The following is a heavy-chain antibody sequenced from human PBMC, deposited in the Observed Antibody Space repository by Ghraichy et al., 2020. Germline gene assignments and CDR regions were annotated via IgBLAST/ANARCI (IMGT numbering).Heavy chain of an antibody. D-gene: IGHD3-22*01. Sequence: ASVKVSCKASGYTFTGYYMHWVRQAPGQGLEWMGRINPNSGGTNYAQKFQGRVTMTRDTSISTAYMELSRLRSDDTAVYYCARVRSLQDGGYVDYWGQGTLVTVSS. CDR1: GYTFTGYY. J-gene: IGHJ4*02. V-gene: IGHV1-2*06. CDR2: INPNSGGT. CDR3: ARVRSLQDGGYVDY.